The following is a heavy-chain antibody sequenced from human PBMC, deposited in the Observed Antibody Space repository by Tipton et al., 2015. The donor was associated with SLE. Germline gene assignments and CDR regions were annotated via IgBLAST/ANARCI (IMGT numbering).Heavy chain of an antibody. CDR3: ARILGAGGYDRYFHY. V-gene: IGHV4-59*01. Sequence: GLVKPSETLSLTCSVSGVSISSYYWTWIRQPPGKGLEWIGYISYSGRTNYNPSLKSRLTMSVDTSKNQFSLNLTSVTAADTAVYYCARILGAGGYDRYFHYWGLGTLVTVSS. J-gene: IGHJ4*02. CDR2: ISYSGRT. D-gene: IGHD5-12*01. CDR1: GVSISSYY.